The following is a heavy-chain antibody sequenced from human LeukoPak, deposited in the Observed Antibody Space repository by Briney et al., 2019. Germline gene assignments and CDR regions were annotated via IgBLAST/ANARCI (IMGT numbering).Heavy chain of an antibody. D-gene: IGHD5-18*01. J-gene: IGHJ4*02. CDR2: IIPIFGTA. CDR1: GGTFSSYA. Sequence: ASVKVSCKASGGTFSSYAISWVRQAPGQGLKWMGGIIPIFGTANYAQKFQGRVTITADESTSTAYMELSSLRSEDTAVYYCATFSYGYGHHGSYWGQGTLVTVSS. V-gene: IGHV1-69*13. CDR3: ATFSYGYGHHGSY.